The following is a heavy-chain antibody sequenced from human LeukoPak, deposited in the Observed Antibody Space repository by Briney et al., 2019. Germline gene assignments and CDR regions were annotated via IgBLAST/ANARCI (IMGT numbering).Heavy chain of an antibody. CDR1: GYSFTSYW. CDR2: IYPGDSDT. CDR3: ARSTSRWREYYYYGMDV. Sequence: GESLKISCKGSGYSFTSYWIGWVRQMPGKGLEWMGIIYPGDSDTRYSPSFQGQVTISADKSISTAYLQWSSLKASDTAMYYCARSTSRWREYYYYGMDVWGQGTTVTVSS. V-gene: IGHV5-51*01. J-gene: IGHJ6*02. D-gene: IGHD1-26*01.